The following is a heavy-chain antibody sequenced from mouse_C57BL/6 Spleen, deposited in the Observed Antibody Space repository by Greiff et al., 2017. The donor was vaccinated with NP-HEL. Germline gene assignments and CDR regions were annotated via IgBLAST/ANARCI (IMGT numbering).Heavy chain of an antibody. V-gene: IGHV5-4*01. CDR2: ISDGGSYT. CDR3: AREDAMDY. J-gene: IGHJ4*01. CDR1: GFTFSSYA. Sequence: EVQLVESGGGLVKPGGSLKLSCAASGFTFSSYAMSWVRQTPEKRLEWVATISDGGSYTYYPDNVKGRFPISRDNAKNNLYLQMSHLKSEDTAMYYCAREDAMDYWGQGTSVTVSS.